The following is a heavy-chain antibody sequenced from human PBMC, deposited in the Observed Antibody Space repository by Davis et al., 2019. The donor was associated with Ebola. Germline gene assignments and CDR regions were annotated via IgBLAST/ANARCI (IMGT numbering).Heavy chain of an antibody. CDR1: RFTFSTYS. V-gene: IGHV3-7*03. J-gene: IGHJ4*02. CDR2: IKQDGSEK. Sequence: PGGSLRLSCAASRFTFSTYSMSWVRQAPGKGLEWVANIKQDGSEKYYVDSVKGRFTISRDNAKNSLYLQMNSLRAEDTAVYYCARKSTFFDYWGQGTRVTVSS. D-gene: IGHD3-16*01. CDR3: ARKSTFFDY.